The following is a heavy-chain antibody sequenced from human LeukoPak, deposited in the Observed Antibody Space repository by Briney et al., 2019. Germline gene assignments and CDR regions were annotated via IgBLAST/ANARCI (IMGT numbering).Heavy chain of an antibody. CDR1: GGTFSSYA. V-gene: IGHV1-69*05. Sequence: SVKVSCKASGGTFSSYAISWVRQAPGQGLEWMGGIIPIFGTANYAQKFQGRVTITTDDSTSTAYMELSSLRSEDTAVYYCATSVVTIFGVVPPPPFDYWGQGTLVTVSS. CDR3: ATSVVTIFGVVPPPPFDY. D-gene: IGHD3-3*01. CDR2: IIPIFGTA. J-gene: IGHJ4*02.